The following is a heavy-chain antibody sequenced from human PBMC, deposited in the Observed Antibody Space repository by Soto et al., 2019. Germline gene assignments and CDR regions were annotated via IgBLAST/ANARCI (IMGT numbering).Heavy chain of an antibody. J-gene: IGHJ4*02. Sequence: QVQLQESGPGLVKPSETLSLTCSVSGGSISGSYWGWIRRSPGKGLEWLGYGYYTGSTNYSPSLRSRVSISVDTSKNEFSVRLSSVTAADTAVYFCARSVAVPGAHIDYWGQGTQVTVSS. CDR3: ARSVAVPGAHIDY. V-gene: IGHV4-59*01. CDR2: GYYTGST. CDR1: GGSISGSY. D-gene: IGHD6-19*01.